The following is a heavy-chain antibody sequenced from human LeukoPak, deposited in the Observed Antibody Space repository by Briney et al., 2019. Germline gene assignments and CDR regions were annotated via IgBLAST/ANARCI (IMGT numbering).Heavy chain of an antibody. Sequence: GASVTVSCKASGCSFTGYDIQWVRQAPGQGLEWMGWISPNRGGTKYVQNFQGRVTMTRYTPISTAYMELSRLRSDDTAIYYCARGSSEGYLDYWGQGTLVTVSS. CDR3: ARGSSEGYLDY. CDR2: ISPNRGGT. J-gene: IGHJ4*02. V-gene: IGHV1-2*02. D-gene: IGHD1-26*01. CDR1: GCSFTGYD.